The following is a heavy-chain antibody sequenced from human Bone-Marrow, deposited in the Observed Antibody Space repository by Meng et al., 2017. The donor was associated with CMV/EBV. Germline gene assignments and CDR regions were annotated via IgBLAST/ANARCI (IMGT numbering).Heavy chain of an antibody. Sequence: SETLSLTCTVSGGSISSYYWSWIRQPPGKGLEWIGYIYYSGSTNYNPSLKSRVTISVDTSKNQFSLKLSSVTAADTAVYYCARALYCSSTSCYLYAFDILGQGTMVTVSS. CDR3: ARALYCSSTSCYLYAFDI. J-gene: IGHJ3*02. D-gene: IGHD2-2*01. CDR2: IYYSGST. V-gene: IGHV4-59*01. CDR1: GGSISSYY.